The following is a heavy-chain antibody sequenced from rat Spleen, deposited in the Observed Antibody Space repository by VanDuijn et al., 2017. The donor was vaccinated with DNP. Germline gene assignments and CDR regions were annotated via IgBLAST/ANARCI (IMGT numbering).Heavy chain of an antibody. CDR3: VRHGLTRVSNWLAY. CDR1: GFTFSDYY. CDR2: ISSDGTYT. J-gene: IGHJ3*01. Sequence: EVQLVESGGGSVQPGGSLKLSCAASGFTFSDYYMAWVRQVAKKGLEWVSSISSDGTYTYYREAVKGRFTVSRDNAKNTLYLQMVTLRSEDTATYYCVRHGLTRVSNWLAYWGQGTLVTVSS. V-gene: IGHV5-7*01. D-gene: IGHD1-4*01.